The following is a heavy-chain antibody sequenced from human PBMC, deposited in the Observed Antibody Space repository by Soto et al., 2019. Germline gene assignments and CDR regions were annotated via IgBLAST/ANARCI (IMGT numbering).Heavy chain of an antibody. CDR1: GYTLTSYY. J-gene: IGHJ6*03. D-gene: IGHD3-3*01. Sequence: GASVKVSCKASGYTLTSYYMHWGRQAPGQRLEWMGIINPSGGSTSYAQKFQGRVTMTRDTSTSTVYMELSSLRSEDTAVYYCASQTYDFWSGQNYYYYYMDVWGKGATVTVSS. CDR3: ASQTYDFWSGQNYYYYYMDV. CDR2: INPSGGST. V-gene: IGHV1-46*03.